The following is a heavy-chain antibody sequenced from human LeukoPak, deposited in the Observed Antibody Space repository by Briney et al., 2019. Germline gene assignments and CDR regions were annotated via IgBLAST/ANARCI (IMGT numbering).Heavy chain of an antibody. D-gene: IGHD2-2*01. J-gene: IGHJ6*02. Sequence: ASVKVSCKASGGTFSSYAISWVRQAPGQGLEWMGRIIPIFGIANYAQKFQGRVTITADKSTSTAYMELSNLRSEDTAVYYCASHYSYCSSTSCYAGRYGMDVWGQGTTVTVSS. CDR2: IIPIFGIA. CDR3: ASHYSYCSSTSCYAGRYGMDV. CDR1: GGTFSSYA. V-gene: IGHV1-69*04.